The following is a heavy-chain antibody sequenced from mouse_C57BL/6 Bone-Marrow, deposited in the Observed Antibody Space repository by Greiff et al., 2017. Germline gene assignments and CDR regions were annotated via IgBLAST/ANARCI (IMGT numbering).Heavy chain of an antibody. CDR3: ASPYYDGSSPFAY. Sequence: VQLKQSVAELVRPGASVKLSCTASGFNIKNTYMHWVKQRPEQGLEWIGRIDPANGNTKYAPKFQGKATITADTSSNTAYLQLSSLTSEDTAIYYCASPYYDGSSPFAYWGQGTLVTVSA. J-gene: IGHJ3*01. CDR2: IDPANGNT. CDR1: GFNIKNTY. D-gene: IGHD1-1*01. V-gene: IGHV14-3*01.